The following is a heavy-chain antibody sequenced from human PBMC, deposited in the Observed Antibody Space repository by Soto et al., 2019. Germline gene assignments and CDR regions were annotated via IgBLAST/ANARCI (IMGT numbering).Heavy chain of an antibody. V-gene: IGHV4-39*01. J-gene: IGHJ5*02. Sequence: QMQLQESGPGLVKASETLTLTCSVSGGSIGSSSYYFGWIRQPPGKGLEWIGSLYYTWTTYYNSSLKSRVTISADKSQNQFSLRLSSVTAADTAVYYWGAYCSRTYCDDWFDPWGQGTLVTVSS. D-gene: IGHD2-2*01. CDR1: GGSIGSSSYY. CDR2: LYYTWTT. CDR3: GAYCSRTYCDDWFDP.